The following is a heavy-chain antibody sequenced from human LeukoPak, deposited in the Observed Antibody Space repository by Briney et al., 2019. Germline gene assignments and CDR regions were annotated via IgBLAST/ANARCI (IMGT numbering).Heavy chain of an antibody. V-gene: IGHV4-59*01. CDR3: ARDRSGGSYFDY. D-gene: IGHD2-15*01. Sequence: SETLSLTCTVSGGSISNYYWSWIRQPPGKGLEWIGYMYYSGSSSYNPSLKRRVTISVDTSKNQFSLKMTSVTAADTAVYHCARDRSGGSYFDYWGQGTLVTVSS. CDR1: GGSISNYY. J-gene: IGHJ4*02. CDR2: MYYSGSS.